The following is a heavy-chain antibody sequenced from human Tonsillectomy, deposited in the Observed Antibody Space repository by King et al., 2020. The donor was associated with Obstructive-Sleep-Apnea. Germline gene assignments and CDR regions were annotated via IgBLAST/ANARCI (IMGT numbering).Heavy chain of an antibody. V-gene: IGHV3-15*04. J-gene: IGHJ4*02. CDR1: GFTFSNAW. D-gene: IGHD3-22*01. CDR3: ASGPSSYYYDSSGYWPLVH. CDR2: IESKTDGGTT. Sequence: AQLVQSGGGLVKPGGSLRLSCAASGFTFSNAWMNWVRQAPGKGLEWVGRIESKTDGGTTAYAAPVKGRFTISRDDSKNTLYLQMNSLKTEDTAVYYCASGPSSYYYDSSGYWPLVHWGQGTLVTVSS.